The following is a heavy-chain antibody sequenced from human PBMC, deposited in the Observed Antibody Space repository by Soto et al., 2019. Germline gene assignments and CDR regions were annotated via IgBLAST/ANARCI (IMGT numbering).Heavy chain of an antibody. CDR3: AKGSSGWSPGIDY. J-gene: IGHJ4*02. D-gene: IGHD6-19*01. CDR2: ISYDGSNK. Sequence: QVQLVESGGGVVQPGRSLRLSCAASGFTFSSYGMHWVRQAPGKGLEWVAVISYDGSNKYYADSVKGRFTISRDNSKNTLYRQMNSLRAEDTAVYYCAKGSSGWSPGIDYWGQVTLVTVSS. V-gene: IGHV3-30*18. CDR1: GFTFSSYG.